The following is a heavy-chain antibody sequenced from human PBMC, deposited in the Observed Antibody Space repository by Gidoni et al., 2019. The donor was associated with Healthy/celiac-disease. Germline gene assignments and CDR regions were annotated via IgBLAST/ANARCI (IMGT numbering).Heavy chain of an antibody. V-gene: IGHV3-15*01. CDR3: TTDPVSSGWPDDAFDI. D-gene: IGHD6-19*01. CDR2: IKSKTDGGTT. J-gene: IGHJ3*02. Sequence: EVQLVESGGGLVKPGGSLRPSSAASGFTFSNAWMSWVRQAPGKGLEWVGRIKSKTDGGTTDYAAPVKGRFTISRDDSKNTLYLQMNSLKTEDTAVYYCTTDPVSSGWPDDAFDIWGQGTMVTVSS. CDR1: GFTFSNAW.